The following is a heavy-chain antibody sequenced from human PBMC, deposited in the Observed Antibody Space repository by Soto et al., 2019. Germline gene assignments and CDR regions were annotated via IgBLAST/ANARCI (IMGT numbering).Heavy chain of an antibody. D-gene: IGHD3-3*01. CDR1: GGAISTYY. Sequence: SETLSLTCTVSGGAISTYYWTWIRQPAGKGQEWIGRIYSSGSTKYNPSLQSRVTMSLDTSNNQFSLRLTSVTAADTAVYYCARRQRFSDWFDPWGQGTLVTVSS. V-gene: IGHV4-4*07. J-gene: IGHJ5*02. CDR2: IYSSGST. CDR3: ARRQRFSDWFDP.